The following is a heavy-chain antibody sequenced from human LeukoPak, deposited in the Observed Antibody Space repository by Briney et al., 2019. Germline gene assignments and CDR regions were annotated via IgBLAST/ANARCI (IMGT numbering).Heavy chain of an antibody. CDR3: AKDLLGYCSSTSCRSAFDI. CDR1: GFTFSSYE. D-gene: IGHD2-2*01. Sequence: GGSLRLSCAASGFTFSSYEMNWVRQAPGKGLEWVSYISSSGTIYYADSVKGRFTISRDNAKNSLYLQMNSLRAEDTALYYCAKDLLGYCSSTSCRSAFDIWGQGTMVTVSS. V-gene: IGHV3-48*03. J-gene: IGHJ3*02. CDR2: ISSSGTI.